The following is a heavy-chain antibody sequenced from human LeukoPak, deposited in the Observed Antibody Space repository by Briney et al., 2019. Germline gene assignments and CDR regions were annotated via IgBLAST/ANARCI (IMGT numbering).Heavy chain of an antibody. CDR2: IYYSGST. J-gene: IGHJ6*03. Sequence: SETLSLTCTVSGGSISSYYWSWIRQPPGKGLEWIGYIYYSGSTNYNPSLKSRVTISVDTSKNQFSLKLSSVTAADTAVYYCARAVGSGSFQTYYYYMDVWGKGTTVTVSS. V-gene: IGHV4-59*01. CDR1: GGSISSYY. D-gene: IGHD3-10*01. CDR3: ARAVGSGSFQTYYYYMDV.